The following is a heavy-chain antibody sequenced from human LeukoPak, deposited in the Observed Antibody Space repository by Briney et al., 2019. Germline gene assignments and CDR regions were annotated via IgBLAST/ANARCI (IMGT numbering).Heavy chain of an antibody. CDR1: GFTFSNYV. CDR2: LSGSGGTT. V-gene: IGHV3-23*01. J-gene: IGHJ3*02. D-gene: IGHD3-3*01. Sequence: GGSLRLSCAASGFTFSNYVMCWVRQAPGEGLEWVSSLSGSGGTTFYADSVKGRFTISRDNSKNLLYLQMNSLRAEDTAVYYCARSFKNSSGYAFDIWGQGTMVTVSS. CDR3: ARSFKNSSGYAFDI.